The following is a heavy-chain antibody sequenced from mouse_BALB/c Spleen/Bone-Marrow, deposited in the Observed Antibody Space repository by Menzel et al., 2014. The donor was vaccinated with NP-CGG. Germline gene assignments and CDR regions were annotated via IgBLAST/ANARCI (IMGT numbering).Heavy chain of an antibody. CDR1: GFTFTDYY. CDR3: AKFTGTGYFDC. D-gene: IGHD4-1*01. CDR2: IRNKVNGYTA. J-gene: IGHJ2*01. V-gene: IGHV7-3*02. Sequence: EVQLVESGGGLVQPGGSLRLSCAPSGFTFTDYYMTWVRQPPGEALEWLAFIRNKVNGYTAEYSASVKGRFTVSRDDSQSILYLQMNTLRAEDSATYYCAKFTGTGYFDCWGQGTTLTVSS.